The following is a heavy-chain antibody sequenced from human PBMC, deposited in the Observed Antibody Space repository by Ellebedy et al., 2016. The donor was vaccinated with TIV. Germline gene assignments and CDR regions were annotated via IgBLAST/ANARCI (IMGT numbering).Heavy chain of an antibody. CDR1: GYVFTAYY. Sequence: ASVKVSCKTSGYVFTAYYIHWVRQAPGQGLEWMGWINPDSGGTNLPQKFHGRVTMTRDTSVNTAYMELSRLESDDTALYYCARVLRGSSGMDVWGQGTTVTVS. D-gene: IGHD2-8*01. CDR2: INPDSGGT. CDR3: ARVLRGSSGMDV. J-gene: IGHJ6*02. V-gene: IGHV1-2*02.